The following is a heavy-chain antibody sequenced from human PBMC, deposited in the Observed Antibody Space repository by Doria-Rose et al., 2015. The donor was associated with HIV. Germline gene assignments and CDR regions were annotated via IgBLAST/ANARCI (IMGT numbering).Heavy chain of an antibody. J-gene: IGHJ4*02. Sequence: VQLVQSGGGLVRPGGSLRLSCATSGFTFSSHRINWVRQAPGKGLEWVSSIISTSAYINYADSVRGRFTISRDSARNSLYLQMDSLRAEDTAIYYCATGVTLDYWGQGTLVTVSS. D-gene: IGHD3-10*01. CDR3: ATGVTLDY. CDR2: IISTSAYI. V-gene: IGHV3-21*01. CDR1: GFTFSSHR.